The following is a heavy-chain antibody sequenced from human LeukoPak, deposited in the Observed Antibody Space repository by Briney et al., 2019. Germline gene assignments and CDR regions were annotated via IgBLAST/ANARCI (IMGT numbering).Heavy chain of an antibody. CDR3: AKGGVPGTHYFDY. CDR1: GFTFSSHA. D-gene: IGHD6-19*01. V-gene: IGHV3-23*01. J-gene: IGHJ4*02. CDR2: ITSGSGTT. Sequence: PGGSLRLSCAASGFTFSSHAMSWVRQAPGKGLEWVSMITSGSGTTYYADSVKGRFIISRDISKNTLFLQMNCLRAEDPAVYYCAKGGVPGTHYFDYWGQGTLVTVSS.